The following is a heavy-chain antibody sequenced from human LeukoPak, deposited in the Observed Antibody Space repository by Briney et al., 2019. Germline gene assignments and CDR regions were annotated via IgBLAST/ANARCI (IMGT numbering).Heavy chain of an antibody. CDR3: ARDFGYNWNPYHYYYYMDV. D-gene: IGHD1-20*01. CDR1: GGTFSSYA. CDR2: IIPIFGTA. J-gene: IGHJ6*03. Sequence: SVKVSCKASGGTFSSYAISWVRQAPGQGLEWMGGIIPIFGTANYAQKFQGRVTITADESTSTAYMELSSLRSEDTAVYYCARDFGYNWNPYHYYYYMDVWGKGTTVTVSS. V-gene: IGHV1-69*01.